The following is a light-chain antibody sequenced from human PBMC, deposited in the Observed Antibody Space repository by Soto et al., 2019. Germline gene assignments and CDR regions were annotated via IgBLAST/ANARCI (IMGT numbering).Light chain of an antibody. CDR1: SSDVGGYNF. J-gene: IGLJ2*01. Sequence: QSALTQPPSASGSPGQSVTISCTGTSSDVGGYNFVSWYQQHPGKAPKLMISEVNKRPSGVPDRFSGSKSGNTASLTVSGLQAEDEADYYCSSYGGNNNLVFGGGTKLTVL. V-gene: IGLV2-8*01. CDR2: EVN. CDR3: SSYGGNNNLV.